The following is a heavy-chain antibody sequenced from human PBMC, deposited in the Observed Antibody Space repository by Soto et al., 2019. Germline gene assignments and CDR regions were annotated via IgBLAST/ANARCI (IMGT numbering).Heavy chain of an antibody. CDR2: INHSGST. V-gene: IGHV4-34*01. CDR3: ARGTYYYDSSGYHPPYFDY. Sequence: PSETLSLTCAVYGGSFSGYYWSWIRQPPGKGLEWIGEINHSGSTNYNPSLKSRVTISVDTSKNQFSLKLSSVTAADTAVYYCARGTYYYDSSGYHPPYFDYWGQGTLVTVSS. CDR1: GGSFSGYY. D-gene: IGHD3-22*01. J-gene: IGHJ4*02.